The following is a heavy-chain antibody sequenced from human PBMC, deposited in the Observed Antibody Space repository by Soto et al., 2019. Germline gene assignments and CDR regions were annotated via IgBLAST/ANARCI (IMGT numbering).Heavy chain of an antibody. Sequence: ASVKVSCKASGYIFTAYSMHWVRQAPGQGLEWVGWFNPNSGDTIYAQKFQGRVTLTGDTSISTAYMELYSLTSDDTAVYYCARYASAVISLDYWGQGTLVTVSS. CDR3: ARYASAVISLDY. V-gene: IGHV1-2*02. J-gene: IGHJ4*02. D-gene: IGHD6-19*01. CDR1: GYIFTAYS. CDR2: FNPNSGDT.